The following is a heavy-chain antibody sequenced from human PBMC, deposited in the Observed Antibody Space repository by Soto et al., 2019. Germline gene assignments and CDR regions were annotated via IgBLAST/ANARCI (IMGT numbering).Heavy chain of an antibody. CDR2: ISAYNGNT. V-gene: IGHV1-18*01. CDR3: ASPFYLRDYGDYDLGY. CDR1: GYTFTSYG. J-gene: IGHJ4*02. Sequence: QVQLVQSGAEVKKPGASVKVSCKSSGYTFTSYGISWVRQAPGQGLEWMGWISAYNGNTNYAQKLQVRVTMTTDTSTSTAYMELRSLRSDDTAVYYCASPFYLRDYGDYDLGYWGQGTLVTVSS. D-gene: IGHD4-17*01.